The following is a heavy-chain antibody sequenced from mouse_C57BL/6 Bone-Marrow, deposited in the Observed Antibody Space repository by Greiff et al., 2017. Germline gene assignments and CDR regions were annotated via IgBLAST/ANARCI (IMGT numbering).Heavy chain of an antibody. CDR1: GYTFTSYG. D-gene: IGHD1-1*01. V-gene: IGHV1-81*01. Sequence: VKLQESGAELARPGASVKLSCKASGYTFTSYGISWVKQRTGQGLEWIGEIYPRSGNTYYNEKFKGKATLTADKSSSTAYMELRSLTSEDSAVYFCARVYGSSPDYWGQGTTLTVSS. CDR3: ARVYGSSPDY. J-gene: IGHJ2*01. CDR2: IYPRSGNT.